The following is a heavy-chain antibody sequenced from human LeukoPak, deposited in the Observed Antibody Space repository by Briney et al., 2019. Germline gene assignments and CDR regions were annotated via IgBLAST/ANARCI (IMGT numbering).Heavy chain of an antibody. J-gene: IGHJ3*02. CDR1: GFTFSSYG. D-gene: IGHD3-10*01. V-gene: IGHV3-30*02. Sequence: GGSLRLSCAASGFTFSSYGMHWVRQAPGKGLEWVAFIRDDGSNKYYADSVKGRFTISKDNYKNTLYLQMNSLRAEDTAVYYCAKVLLWFGELPPGAFDIWGQGTMVTVSS. CDR2: IRDDGSNK. CDR3: AKVLLWFGELPPGAFDI.